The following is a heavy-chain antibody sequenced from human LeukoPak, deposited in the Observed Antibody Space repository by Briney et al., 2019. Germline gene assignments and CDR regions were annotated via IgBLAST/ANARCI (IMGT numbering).Heavy chain of an antibody. CDR1: GYTFTSYY. CDR3: ARESIAAQDNWFDP. CDR2: INPSGGST. Sequence: ASVKVSCKASGYTFTSYYMHWVRQAPGQGLEWMGIINPSGGSTSYAQKFQGRVTMTRDTSISTAYMELSRLRSDDTAVYYCARESIAAQDNWFDPWGQGTLVTVSS. J-gene: IGHJ5*02. V-gene: IGHV1-46*01. D-gene: IGHD6-6*01.